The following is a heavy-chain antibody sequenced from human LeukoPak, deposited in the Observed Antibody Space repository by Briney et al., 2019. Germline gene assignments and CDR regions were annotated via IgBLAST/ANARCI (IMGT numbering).Heavy chain of an antibody. CDR2: ISGSGGST. J-gene: IGHJ4*02. CDR3: AKEGGAAAGEIDY. CDR1: GFTFRNHG. D-gene: IGHD6-13*01. Sequence: GRSLRLSCAASGFTFRNHGMHWVRQAPGTGLEWVSAISGSGGSTYYADSVKGRFTISRDNSKNTLYLQMNSLRAEDTAVYYCAKEGGAAAGEIDYWGQGTLVTVSS. V-gene: IGHV3-23*01.